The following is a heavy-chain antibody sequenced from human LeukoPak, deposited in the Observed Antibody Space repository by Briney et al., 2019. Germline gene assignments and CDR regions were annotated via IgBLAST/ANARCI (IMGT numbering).Heavy chain of an antibody. Sequence: PGGSLRLSCAASGFTFSSYDMNWVRQAPGKRVEGVSSITATGRDTYYALVVKGRITVSRDNSKNTLYLQMNSLRADDTALYYCAKGTLGSCSGAACYEFDNWGQGTLVTVSS. D-gene: IGHD2-2*01. CDR2: ITATGRDT. J-gene: IGHJ4*02. CDR1: GFTFSSYD. V-gene: IGHV3-23*01. CDR3: AKGTLGSCSGAACYEFDN.